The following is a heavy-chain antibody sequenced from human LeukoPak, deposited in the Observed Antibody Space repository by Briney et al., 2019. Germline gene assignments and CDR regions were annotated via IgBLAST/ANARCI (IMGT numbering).Heavy chain of an antibody. J-gene: IGHJ4*02. Sequence: SETLSLTCAVSGGSISSGGYSWSWIRQPPGKGLEWIGYIYHSGSTYYNPSLKSRVTISVDRSKNQFSLKLSSVTAADTAVYYCARGTGDFWSGWSEPLQHGGQGTLVTVSS. CDR3: ARGTGDFWSGWSEPLQH. CDR1: GGSISSGGYS. D-gene: IGHD3-3*01. V-gene: IGHV4-30-2*01. CDR2: IYHSGST.